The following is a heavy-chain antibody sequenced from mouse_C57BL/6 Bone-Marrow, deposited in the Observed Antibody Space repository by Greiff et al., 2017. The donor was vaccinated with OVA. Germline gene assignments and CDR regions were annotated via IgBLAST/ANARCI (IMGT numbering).Heavy chain of an antibody. Sequence: QVQLQQSGAEPARPGASVKLPCKASGYTFTSYGISWVKQRTGQGLEWIGEIYPRSGNTYYNEKFKGKATLTADKSSSTAYMELRSLTSEDSAVYFCARRLRGHGDYWGQGTTLTVSS. CDR2: IYPRSGNT. D-gene: IGHD3-2*02. CDR1: GYTFTSYG. J-gene: IGHJ2*01. CDR3: ARRLRGHGDY. V-gene: IGHV1-81*01.